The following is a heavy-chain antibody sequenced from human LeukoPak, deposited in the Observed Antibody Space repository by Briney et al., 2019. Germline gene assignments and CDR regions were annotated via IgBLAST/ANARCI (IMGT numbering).Heavy chain of an antibody. CDR1: GYTFTGYY. V-gene: IGHV1-2*02. CDR3: ARDRVGSGWPRPFYFEV. D-gene: IGHD6-19*01. J-gene: IGHJ4*02. Sequence: ASVKVSCKPSGYTFTGYYLHWVRQAPGQALEWMGWINPNTGATVYAQNFQGRATMYRDTSISTVYLDLSGLRFDDTAVYYCARDRVGSGWPRPFYFEVWGQGTLVTVSS. CDR2: INPNTGAT.